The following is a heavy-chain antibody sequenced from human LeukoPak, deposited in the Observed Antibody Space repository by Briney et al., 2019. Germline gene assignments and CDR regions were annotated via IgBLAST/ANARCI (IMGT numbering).Heavy chain of an antibody. J-gene: IGHJ6*03. V-gene: IGHV4-39*07. D-gene: IGHD6-19*01. CDR2: VFYSGST. CDR3: SRVAGTGNDYYYMDV. CDR1: GGSISSSSYY. Sequence: SETLSLTCTVSGGSISSSSYYWGWLRQPRGKGLEWIGSVFYSGSTYYNPSLKSRVTISVDTSKNQFSLKLSSVTAADTAVYYCSRVAGTGNDYYYMDVWGKGTTVTVSS.